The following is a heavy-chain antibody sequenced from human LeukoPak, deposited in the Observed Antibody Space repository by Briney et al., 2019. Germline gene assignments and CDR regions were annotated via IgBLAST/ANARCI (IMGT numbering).Heavy chain of an antibody. V-gene: IGHV1-18*01. CDR2: ISVYNGNT. D-gene: IGHD3-16*01. J-gene: IGHJ6*03. CDR3: ARGRGEIFAINVFYYCYMDV. Sequence: ASVKVSCKASGGTFSSYAISWVRQAPGQGLEWMGWISVYNGNTKYAQKFQGRVTMTTDTSTSTAYMDLRSLRSDDTAVYYCARGRGEIFAINVFYYCYMDVWGEGTTVTVSS. CDR1: GGTFSSYA.